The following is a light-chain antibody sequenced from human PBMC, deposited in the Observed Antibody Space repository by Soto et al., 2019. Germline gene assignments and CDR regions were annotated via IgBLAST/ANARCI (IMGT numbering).Light chain of an antibody. CDR1: SSDVGDYNY. J-gene: IGLJ3*02. V-gene: IGLV2-11*01. CDR3: CSYAGSYSWV. Sequence: QSVLTQPRSVSGSPGQSVTISCTGTSSDVGDYNYVSWYQQHPGKAPKLMVYDVTKRPSGVPDRFSGSKSGNMASLTISGLQAEDEADYYCCSYAGSYSWVFGGGTKLTVL. CDR2: DVT.